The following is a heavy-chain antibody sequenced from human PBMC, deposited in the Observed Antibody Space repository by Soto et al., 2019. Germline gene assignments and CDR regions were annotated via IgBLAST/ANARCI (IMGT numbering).Heavy chain of an antibody. CDR2: INPSGGST. CDR1: GYTFTSYY. D-gene: IGHD2-21*01. Sequence: QVQLVQSGAEVKKPGASVKVSCKASGYTFTSYYMHWVRQAPGQGLEWMGIINPSGGSTSYAQKFQGRVTMTRDTSTSTVYMELSSLRSEDTAVYYCARDQVLKVVIAIPFDYWGQGTLVTVSS. V-gene: IGHV1-46*01. CDR3: ARDQVLKVVIAIPFDY. J-gene: IGHJ4*02.